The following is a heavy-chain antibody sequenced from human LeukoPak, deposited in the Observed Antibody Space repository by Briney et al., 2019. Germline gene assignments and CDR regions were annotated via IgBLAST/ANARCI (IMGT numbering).Heavy chain of an antibody. CDR3: AKDDAWLRFGE. J-gene: IGHJ4*02. CDR2: ISPSGDIT. CDR1: GFTFSNHG. V-gene: IGHV3-23*01. Sequence: GGTLRVSCAASGFTFSNHGMNWVRQAPGKGLEWVSGISPSGDITYYADSVKGRFTISRDNSKNTLYLEVISLTAEDTAVYYCAKDDAWLRFGEWSQGTLVTVSS. D-gene: IGHD3-10*01.